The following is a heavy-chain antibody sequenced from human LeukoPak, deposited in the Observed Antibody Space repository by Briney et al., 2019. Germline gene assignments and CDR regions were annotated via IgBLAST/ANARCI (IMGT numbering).Heavy chain of an antibody. CDR2: INGDGSTT. V-gene: IGHV3-74*01. J-gene: IGHJ5*02. D-gene: IGHD3-10*01. CDR3: ATVRSGSWDWFDP. CDR1: GFTFDDYG. Sequence: GGSLRLSCAASGFTFDDYGMSWVRQAPGKGLVWVSRINGDGSTTTYVDSVKGRFTISRDNAMNTVYLQMNRLRVDDTAVYYCATVRSGSWDWFDPWGQGTLVTVSS.